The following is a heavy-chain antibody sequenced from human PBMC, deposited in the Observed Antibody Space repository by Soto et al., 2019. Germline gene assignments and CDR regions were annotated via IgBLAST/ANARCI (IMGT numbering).Heavy chain of an antibody. Sequence: QVQLQESGPGLVKPSETLSLTCTVSGGSISSYYWSWIRQPPGKGLEWIGYIYYSGSTNYNPSLKSRVXXSXDXXKNQFSLKLSSVTAADTAVYYCARHRSGSYDWFDPWGQGTLVTVSS. V-gene: IGHV4-59*08. D-gene: IGHD1-26*01. CDR2: IYYSGST. J-gene: IGHJ5*02. CDR3: ARHRSGSYDWFDP. CDR1: GGSISSYY.